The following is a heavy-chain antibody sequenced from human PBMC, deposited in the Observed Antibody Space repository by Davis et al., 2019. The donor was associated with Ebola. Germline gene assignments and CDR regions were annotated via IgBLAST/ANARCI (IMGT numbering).Heavy chain of an antibody. D-gene: IGHD6-19*01. CDR1: GYTFTSYA. CDR3: ARVKVGHSSGWCIGNWFDP. Sequence: ASVKVSCKASGYTFTSYAMNWVRQAPGQGLEWMGWISAYNGNTNYAQKLQGRVTMTTDTSTSTAYMELRSLRSHDTAVYYCARVKVGHSSGWCIGNWFDPWGQGTLVTVSS. CDR2: ISAYNGNT. J-gene: IGHJ5*02. V-gene: IGHV1-18*01.